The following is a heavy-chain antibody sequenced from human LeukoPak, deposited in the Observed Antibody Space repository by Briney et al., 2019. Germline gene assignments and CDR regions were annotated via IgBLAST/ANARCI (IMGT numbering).Heavy chain of an antibody. CDR3: ARAAAAASQFDY. Sequence: ASVKVSFKASGYTFTGYYMHWVRQAPGQGLEWMGWVNPNSGDTEYAQKFQGRVTMTMDSSITTAYMGLRGLRADDTAVYYCARAAAAASQFDYWGQGTLVTVSS. D-gene: IGHD6-13*01. J-gene: IGHJ4*02. CDR1: GYTFTGYY. CDR2: VNPNSGDT. V-gene: IGHV1-2*02.